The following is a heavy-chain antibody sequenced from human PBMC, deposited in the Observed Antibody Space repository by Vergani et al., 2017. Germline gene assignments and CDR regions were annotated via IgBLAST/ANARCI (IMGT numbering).Heavy chain of an antibody. CDR1: GYSITSGYY. D-gene: IGHD3-10*01. V-gene: IGHV4-38-2*01. CDR3: VRTFSLCVGEIKDGGWFDP. Sequence: QVQLLESGPGLLKPSETLSLTCSVSGYSITSGYYWGWIRQPPGRGKEWVGSSYHTGSSYYNPSFKSLVTVSVDTSMNHVSLKLNSVTAADTAVYYCVRTFSLCVGEIKDGGWFDPLGQGSLVTVTS. CDR2: SYHTGSS. J-gene: IGHJ5*02.